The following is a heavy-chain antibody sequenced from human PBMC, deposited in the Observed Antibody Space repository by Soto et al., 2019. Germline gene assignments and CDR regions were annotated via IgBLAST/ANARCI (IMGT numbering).Heavy chain of an antibody. CDR3: AASYYYDSSGYYRHFDY. CDR2: IIPISGTT. D-gene: IGHD3-22*01. CDR1: GDVFRSYG. V-gene: IGHV1-69*13. J-gene: IGHJ4*02. Sequence: GASVKVSCKASGDVFRSYGINWVRQAPGQGLEWMGGIIPISGTTNYAQKFQGRVAITADESTDTVYMELSSLRSEDTAVYYCAASYYYDSSGYYRHFDYWGQGTLVTVSS.